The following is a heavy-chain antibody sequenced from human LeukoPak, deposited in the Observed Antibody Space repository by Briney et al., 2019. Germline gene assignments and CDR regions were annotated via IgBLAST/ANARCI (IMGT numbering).Heavy chain of an antibody. V-gene: IGHV1-8*01. CDR1: GYTFTSFE. CDR3: ARTAATPGFEFAF. D-gene: IGHD6-13*01. Sequence: ASVKVSCKASGYTFTSFEISWVRQATGQGLEWMGWMNPNSGSTGYAQKYQGRVTMTRNTSTRTAYMELSSLRSDDTAVYYCARTAATPGFEFAFWGQGTLVTVSS. J-gene: IGHJ4*02. CDR2: MNPNSGST.